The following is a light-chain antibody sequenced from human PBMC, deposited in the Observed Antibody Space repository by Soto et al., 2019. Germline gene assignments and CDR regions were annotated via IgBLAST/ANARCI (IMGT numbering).Light chain of an antibody. CDR1: QTITRW. J-gene: IGKJ1*01. CDR3: HQYYSFPRT. V-gene: IGKV1-5*03. Sequence: ITTSQSPATVAVSIGDRVSLPCRASQTITRWMAWYQQKPGKAPKFLIYKASSLQSGVPSRFSGSGSGTEFTLTITSLQPDDFATYYCHQYYSFPRTFGQGTKVDNK. CDR2: KAS.